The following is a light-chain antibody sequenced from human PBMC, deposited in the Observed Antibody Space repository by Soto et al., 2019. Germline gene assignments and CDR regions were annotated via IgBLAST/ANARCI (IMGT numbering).Light chain of an antibody. Sequence: QSALTQPASVSGSPGQSITISCTGTTSDVGDYNYVSWYQQHPCKVPKVLIYEVSNRPSGVSYRFSGSKSGNTASLTISGLQAEDEASYYCFSYTTSSAPYVFGTWTKLTVL. J-gene: IGLJ1*01. CDR1: TSDVGDYNY. V-gene: IGLV2-14*01. CDR3: FSYTTSSAPYV. CDR2: EVS.